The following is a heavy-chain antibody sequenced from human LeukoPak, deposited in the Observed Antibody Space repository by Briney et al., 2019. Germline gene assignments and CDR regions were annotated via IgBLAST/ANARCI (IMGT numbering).Heavy chain of an antibody. V-gene: IGHV4-39*01. Sequence: PSETLSLTCTVSGGSISSSSYYWGWIRQPPGKGLEWIGSIYYSGSTYYNPSLESRVTISVDTSKNQFSLKLSSVTAADTAIYYCARQITGVTRVDYWGQGALVTVSS. J-gene: IGHJ4*02. CDR2: IYYSGST. D-gene: IGHD3-10*01. CDR3: ARQITGVTRVDY. CDR1: GGSISSSSYY.